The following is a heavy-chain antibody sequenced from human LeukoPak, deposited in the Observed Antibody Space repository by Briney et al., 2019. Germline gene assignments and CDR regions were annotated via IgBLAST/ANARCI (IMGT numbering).Heavy chain of an antibody. J-gene: IGHJ4*02. CDR2: ISSSGNS. V-gene: IGHV4-59*11. CDR3: ARERLIAGATVFDY. D-gene: IGHD1-26*01. Sequence: SETLSLTWPVSGDSISSHYWSWIRQPPGKGLEWIGCISSSGNSSYNPSLKSRVTISVDTSNTPFSLKLTSETAADTAVYFCARERLIAGATVFDYWGQGTLVTVSS. CDR1: GDSISSHY.